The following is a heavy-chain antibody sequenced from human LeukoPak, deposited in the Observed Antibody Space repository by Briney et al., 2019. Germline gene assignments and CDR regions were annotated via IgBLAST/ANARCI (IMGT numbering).Heavy chain of an antibody. CDR1: GFTFSSYA. D-gene: IGHD6-13*01. CDR3: AKDQFDSSSWYNRENWLDP. V-gene: IGHV3-23*01. J-gene: IGHJ5*02. Sequence: GGSLRLSCAASGFTFSSYAMSWVRQAPGKGLEWVSAISGSGGSTYYADSVKGRFTISRDNSKNTLYLQMNSLRAEDTAVYYCAKDQFDSSSWYNRENWLDPWGQGTLVTVSS. CDR2: ISGSGGST.